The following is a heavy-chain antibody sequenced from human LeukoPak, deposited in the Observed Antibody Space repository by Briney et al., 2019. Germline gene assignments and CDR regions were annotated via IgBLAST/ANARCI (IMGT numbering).Heavy chain of an antibody. CDR1: GGSISSYY. V-gene: IGHV4-59*01. CDR2: IYYSGST. Sequence: PSETLSLTCTVSGGSISSYYWSWIRQPPGKGLEWIGYIYYSGSTNYNPSLKSRVTISVDTSKNQFSLKLSSVTAADTAVYYCARSLTDYGSGIYYNYFDYWGQGTLVTVSS. D-gene: IGHD3-10*01. CDR3: ARSLTDYGSGIYYNYFDY. J-gene: IGHJ4*02.